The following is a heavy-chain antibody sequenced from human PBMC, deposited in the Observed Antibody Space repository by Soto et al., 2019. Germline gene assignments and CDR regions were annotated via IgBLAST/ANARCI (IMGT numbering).Heavy chain of an antibody. D-gene: IGHD3-10*01. CDR3: ARVLRDYPFYYYYMDV. CDR1: SGSISSSSYF. J-gene: IGHJ6*03. CDR2: IYYSGST. Sequence: TSETLSLTCTVSSGSISSSSYFWAWIRQPPGKGLEWIGNIYYSGSTYYNPSLKSRVTISVDTSKNQFSLKLSSVTATDTAVYYCARVLRDYPFYYYYMDVWGKGTTVTVSS. V-gene: IGHV4-39*01.